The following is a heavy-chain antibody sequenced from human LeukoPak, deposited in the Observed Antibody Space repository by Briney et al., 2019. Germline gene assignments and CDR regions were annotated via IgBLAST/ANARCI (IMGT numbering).Heavy chain of an antibody. D-gene: IGHD2-8*01. CDR2: INPNSGGT. V-gene: IGHV1-2*02. CDR3: ARGGSGRRVSLRAYGMDV. Sequence: ASVKVSCKASGYTFTGYYMHWVRQAPRQGLEWMGWINPNSGGTNYAQKFQGRVTMTRDTSISTAYMELSRLRSDDTAVYYCARGGSGRRVSLRAYGMDVWGQGTTVTVSS. J-gene: IGHJ6*02. CDR1: GYTFTGYY.